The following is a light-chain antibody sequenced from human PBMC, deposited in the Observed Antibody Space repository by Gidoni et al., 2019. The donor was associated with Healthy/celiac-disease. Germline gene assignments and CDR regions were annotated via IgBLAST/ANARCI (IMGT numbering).Light chain of an antibody. CDR1: QSVSSN. Sequence: EIVITQSPATLSVSPGERATLSCRASQSVSSNLAWYQQKPGQAPRLLIYGASTRAPGIPARFSGSGSGTEFTLTISSLQSEDFAVYYCQKYNNWPLTFGGGTKVEIK. CDR3: QKYNNWPLT. V-gene: IGKV3-15*01. J-gene: IGKJ4*01. CDR2: GAS.